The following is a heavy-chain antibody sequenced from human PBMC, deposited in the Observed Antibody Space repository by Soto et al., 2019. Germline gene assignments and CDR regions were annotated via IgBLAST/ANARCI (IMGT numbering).Heavy chain of an antibody. CDR3: APTPAPNYCTSGSCYIGGMDV. J-gene: IGHJ6*02. CDR2: IDWENNK. D-gene: IGHD2-15*01. V-gene: IGHV2-70*11. CDR1: GFSLSTSGMC. Sequence: SGPTLVNPTQTLTLTCTFSGFSLSTSGMCVSWIRQPPGKALEWLARIDWENNKYYSTSLKTRLTISKDTSKNQVVLTMTNMDPADTATYYCAPTPAPNYCTSGSCYIGGMDVWGQGTTVTVSS.